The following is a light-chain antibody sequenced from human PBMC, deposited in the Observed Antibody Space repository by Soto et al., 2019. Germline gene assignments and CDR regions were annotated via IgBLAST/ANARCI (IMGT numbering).Light chain of an antibody. CDR2: DVD. V-gene: IGLV2-11*01. CDR3: SSYAVTNIFV. Sequence: QSALTQPRSVSGSPGQSVTISCTGTSSDVGGYNYVSWYQHHPGKAPKPMIYDVDKRPSGIPGRFSGSKPGNTASLTISGLQAEDEADYYCSSYAVTNIFVFGTGTKVTVL. CDR1: SSDVGGYNY. J-gene: IGLJ1*01.